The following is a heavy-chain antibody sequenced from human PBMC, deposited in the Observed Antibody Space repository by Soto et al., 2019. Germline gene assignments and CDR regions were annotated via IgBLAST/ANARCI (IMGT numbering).Heavy chain of an antibody. CDR2: MNPNSGNT. Sequence: QVQLVQSGAEVKKPGASVKVSCKASGYTFTSYDINWVRQATGQGLEWMGWMNPNSGNTGYAHKFQGRVTMTRNTSLITAYMELSSLRSEDTAVYYCARAPPYCTNGVCYTEGWFDPWGQGTLVTVSS. D-gene: IGHD2-8*01. J-gene: IGHJ5*02. CDR3: ARAPPYCTNGVCYTEGWFDP. CDR1: GYTFTSYD. V-gene: IGHV1-8*01.